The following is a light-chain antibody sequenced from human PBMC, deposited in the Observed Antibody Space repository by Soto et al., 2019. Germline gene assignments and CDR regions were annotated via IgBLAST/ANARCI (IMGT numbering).Light chain of an antibody. V-gene: IGKV1-39*01. CDR1: QSISSY. CDR3: QQSYSTPLYT. J-gene: IGKJ2*01. Sequence: DIQMTQSPSSLSASVGDRVTITCRASQSISSYLNWYQQKPGKAPKLLIYAASSLQSGVPSRFSGSGSGTDFTLTISSLQHKDFATYYCQQSYSTPLYTFGQGTKLEIK. CDR2: AAS.